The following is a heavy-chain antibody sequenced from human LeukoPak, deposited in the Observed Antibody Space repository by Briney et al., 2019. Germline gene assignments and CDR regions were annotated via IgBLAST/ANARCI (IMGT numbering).Heavy chain of an antibody. CDR3: ARHRATGITMVRGVPSPVDY. CDR1: GGSFIDYS. J-gene: IGHJ4*02. CDR2: INHSGIT. V-gene: IGHV4-34*01. Sequence: SETLSLTCSVYGGSFIDYSWRWIRQPPAKGLEWIGGINHSGITNYNPSLESRVTMSVDTSKTQFSLKLSSVTAADTAVYYCARHRATGITMVRGVPSPVDYWGQGTLVTVSS. D-gene: IGHD3-10*01.